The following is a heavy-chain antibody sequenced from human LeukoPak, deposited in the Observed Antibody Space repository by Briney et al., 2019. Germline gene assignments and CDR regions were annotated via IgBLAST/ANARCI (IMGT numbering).Heavy chain of an antibody. CDR2: INPSGGST. D-gene: IGHD2-2*01. CDR3: ARGPDIVVVPAAYFDY. CDR1: GYTFTGYY. V-gene: IGHV1-46*01. J-gene: IGHJ4*02. Sequence: GASVKVSCKASGYTFTGYYMHWVRQAPGQGLEWMGIINPSGGSTSYAQKFQGRVTMTRDTSTSTVYMELSSLRSEDTAVYYCARGPDIVVVPAAYFDYWGQGTLVTVSS.